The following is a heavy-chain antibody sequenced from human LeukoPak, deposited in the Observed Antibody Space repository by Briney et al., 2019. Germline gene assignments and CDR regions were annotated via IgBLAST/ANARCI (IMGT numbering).Heavy chain of an antibody. CDR1: GXTFSSYW. V-gene: IGHV3-7*01. Sequence: GGSLRLSWAASGXTFSSYWMSWVRQAPGNGLEWVADIKQGGSDKNYVDSVKGRFTISRDNAKNSLYLQMNSLRAEDTAVYYCAKSGGSYYDYWGQGSLVTVSS. J-gene: IGHJ4*02. CDR3: AKSGGSYYDY. CDR2: IKQGGSDK. D-gene: IGHD2-15*01.